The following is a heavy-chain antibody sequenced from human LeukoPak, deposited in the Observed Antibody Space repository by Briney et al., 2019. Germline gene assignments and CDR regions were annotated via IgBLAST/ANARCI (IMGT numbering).Heavy chain of an antibody. D-gene: IGHD1-26*01. Sequence: GGPLSLSCAAPGFTFRSYGMSGVGQAPGKGLEWVSAIGGRDGSTYYADSVKGRFTISRDNSKNTLYVQMNSLRAEDTAVYYCARDIGDFWGQGTLVTVSS. CDR1: GFTFRSYG. CDR3: ARDIGDF. J-gene: IGHJ4*02. CDR2: IGGRDGST. V-gene: IGHV3-23*01.